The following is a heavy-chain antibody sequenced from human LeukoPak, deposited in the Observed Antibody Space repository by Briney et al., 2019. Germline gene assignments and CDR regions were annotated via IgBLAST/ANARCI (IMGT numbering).Heavy chain of an antibody. CDR1: GFTFSSYW. V-gene: IGHV3-7*01. J-gene: IGHJ4*02. D-gene: IGHD3-10*01. Sequence: GGSLRLSCAASGFTFSSYWMSWVRQAPGKGLEWVANIKQDGSEKYYVDSVKGRFTISRDNAKNSLYLQMNSLRAEHTAVYYCARGDQITMVRGVTPFDYWGQGTLVTVSS. CDR2: IKQDGSEK. CDR3: ARGDQITMVRGVTPFDY.